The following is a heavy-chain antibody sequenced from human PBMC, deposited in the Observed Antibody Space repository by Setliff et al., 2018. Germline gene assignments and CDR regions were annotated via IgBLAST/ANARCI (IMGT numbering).Heavy chain of an antibody. J-gene: IGHJ4*02. V-gene: IGHV3-66*01. CDR2: IYTDGTT. Sequence: PGGSLRLSCAASGFAFNTYWMHWVRQAPGKGPEYVSIIYTDGTTYYTDSVKGRFTISRDNSKNTLYLQLNSLRAEDTAVYYCVRGLPFDYWGQGTLVTVSS. CDR3: VRGLPFDY. CDR1: GFAFNTYW.